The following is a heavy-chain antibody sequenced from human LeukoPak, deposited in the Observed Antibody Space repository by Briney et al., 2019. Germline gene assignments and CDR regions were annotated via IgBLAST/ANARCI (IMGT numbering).Heavy chain of an antibody. D-gene: IGHD3-3*01. J-gene: IGHJ4*02. Sequence: SETLSLTCTVSGGSISGYYWSWMRQPPGKGLEWVGYIFESQTTGYNPSLESRVTISQDTSRNQFPLKLSSVTAADTAVYYCARALLRFPRTFDYWGQGTLVTVSS. V-gene: IGHV4-59*12. CDR1: GGSISGYY. CDR2: IFESQTT. CDR3: ARALLRFPRTFDY.